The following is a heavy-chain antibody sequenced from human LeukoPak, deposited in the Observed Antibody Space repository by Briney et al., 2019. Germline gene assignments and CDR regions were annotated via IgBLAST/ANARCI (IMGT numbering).Heavy chain of an antibody. CDR2: IKPDGSNE. CDR1: GFMVRNNW. Sequence: PGGSLRLSCGASGFMVRNNWMSWVRQAPGKGLEWMANIKPDGSNEYYADSVKGQFTISRDNAKNSLYLHMNSLRVEDTAIYYCVININWSFGSWGQGDVVIVSS. CDR3: VININWSFGS. J-gene: IGHJ4*02. D-gene: IGHD1-1*01. V-gene: IGHV3-7*01.